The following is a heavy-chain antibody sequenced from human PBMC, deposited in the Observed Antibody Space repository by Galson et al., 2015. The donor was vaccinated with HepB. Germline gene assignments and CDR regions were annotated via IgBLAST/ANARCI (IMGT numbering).Heavy chain of an antibody. Sequence: SVKVSCKASGYTFTGYYINWVRQAPGQGLEWMGWISGYNGNTNYSQNLQGRVTMTTDTSTSTAYMELRSLRSDDTAIYYCAKSQGYSGRFLDAFDIWGQGTMVTVSS. CDR2: ISGYNGNT. J-gene: IGHJ3*02. D-gene: IGHD1-26*01. V-gene: IGHV1-18*04. CDR3: AKSQGYSGRFLDAFDI. CDR1: GYTFTGYY.